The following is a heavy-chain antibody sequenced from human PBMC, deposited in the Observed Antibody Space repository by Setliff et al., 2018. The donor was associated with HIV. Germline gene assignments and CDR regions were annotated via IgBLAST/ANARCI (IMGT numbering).Heavy chain of an antibody. D-gene: IGHD5-18*01. CDR2: IYFTGKT. CDR1: GGSLISGGYY. CDR3: ARDGRYSFGYNWFDP. Sequence: PSETLSLTCSVSGGSLISGGYYWTWIRQHPGKGLEWIGYIYFTGKTYYNPSLKSRVTMSVDTAKNQFSLNLRSVTAADTAVYYCARDGRYSFGYNWFDPWGQGTLVTVSS. V-gene: IGHV4-31*03. J-gene: IGHJ5*02.